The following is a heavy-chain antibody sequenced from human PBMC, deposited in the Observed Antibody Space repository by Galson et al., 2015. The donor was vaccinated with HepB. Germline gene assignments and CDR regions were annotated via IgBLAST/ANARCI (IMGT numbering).Heavy chain of an antibody. J-gene: IGHJ4*02. CDR2: IRSEPYGATT. CDR1: GFTFGDYA. V-gene: IGHV3-49*03. CDR3: SRDEDYEYLWGSWFEY. Sequence: SLRLSCAGSGFTFGDYAVSWFRQAPGKGLEWVGVIRSEPYGATTDYAASVRGRFIISRDDSNSIAYLQMNSLKTEDTAVYFCSRDEDYEYLWGSWFEYWGQGTLATVSS. D-gene: IGHD3-16*01.